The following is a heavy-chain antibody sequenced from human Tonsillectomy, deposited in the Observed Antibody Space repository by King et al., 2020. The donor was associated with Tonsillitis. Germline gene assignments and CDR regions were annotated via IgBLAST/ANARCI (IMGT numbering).Heavy chain of an antibody. V-gene: IGHV3-48*03. J-gene: IGHJ4*02. D-gene: IGHD3-10*01. Sequence: VQLVESGGGLVQPGGSLRLSCAASGFTFSNYEMNWVRQAPGKGLEWVSYISGSGSAIYYADSVKGRFSISRDNAKNSLFLQMNSLRAEDTAVYYCAKYYGSGTYLDYWVQGTLVTVSS. CDR1: GFTFSNYE. CDR2: ISGSGSAI. CDR3: AKYYGSGTYLDY.